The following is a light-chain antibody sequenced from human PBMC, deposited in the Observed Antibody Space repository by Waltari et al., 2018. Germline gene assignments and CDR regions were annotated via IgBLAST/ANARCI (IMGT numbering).Light chain of an antibody. CDR2: GAS. J-gene: IGKJ2*01. CDR3: QQYNNWPPNT. Sequence: EIVMTPSPATLSVSPGERATLSCRASQSVSSNLAWYQQKPDQAPRLLIYGASTSATGIPARFSGSGSGTEFTLTISSLQSEDFAVYYCQQYNNWPPNTFGQGTKLEIK. V-gene: IGKV3-15*01. CDR1: QSVSSN.